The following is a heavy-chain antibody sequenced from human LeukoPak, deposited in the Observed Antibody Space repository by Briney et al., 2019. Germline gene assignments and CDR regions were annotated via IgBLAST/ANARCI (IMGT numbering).Heavy chain of an antibody. J-gene: IGHJ4*02. CDR3: ARGAAYIHHDY. D-gene: IGHD6-25*01. CDR1: GGSFSGYY. V-gene: IGHV4-34*01. CDR2: INHSGST. Sequence: SSETLSLTCAVYGGSFSGYYWSWIRQPPGKGLEWIGEINHSGSTNYNPSLKSRVTISVDTSKNQFSLRLSSVTAADTAVYYCARGAAYIHHDYWGQGTLVTVSS.